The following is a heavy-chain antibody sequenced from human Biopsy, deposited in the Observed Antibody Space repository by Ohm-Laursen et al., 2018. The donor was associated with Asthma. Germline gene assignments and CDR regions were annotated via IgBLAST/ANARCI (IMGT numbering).Heavy chain of an antibody. Sequence: SSVKVSCKASGSTFGNYAISWVRQAPGLGLEWMGGISPVFGSTNIAQKFQGRVTISADIFTKTAYLEVSSLRSDDTAVYYCASPSSSREILYYYYNMDIWGQGTTVTV. D-gene: IGHD6-13*01. J-gene: IGHJ6*02. V-gene: IGHV1-69*06. CDR3: ASPSSSREILYYYYNMDI. CDR2: ISPVFGST. CDR1: GSTFGNYA.